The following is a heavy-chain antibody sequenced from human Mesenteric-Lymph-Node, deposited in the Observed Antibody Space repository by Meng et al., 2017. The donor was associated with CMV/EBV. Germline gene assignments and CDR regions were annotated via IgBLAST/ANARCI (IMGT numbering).Heavy chain of an antibody. V-gene: IGHV4-39*07. J-gene: IGHJ4*02. D-gene: IGHD3-22*01. CDR3: ARDGDYYDSSGYNPFDY. CDR1: GGSISSSSYY. CDR2: IYYSGST. Sequence: QLQLQESGPGLVKPSETLSLTRTVSGGSISSSSYYWGWIRQPPGKGLEWIGSIYYSGSTYYNPSLKSRVTISVDTSKNQFSLKLSSVTAADTAVYYCARDGDYYDSSGYNPFDYWGQGTLVTVSS.